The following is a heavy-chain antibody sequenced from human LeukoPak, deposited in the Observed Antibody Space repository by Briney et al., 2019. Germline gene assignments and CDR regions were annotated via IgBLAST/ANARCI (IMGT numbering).Heavy chain of an antibody. CDR3: ARQYSDISTGYHRGELYWYFDL. CDR1: GGSISSGSYY. CDR2: IYSSGST. Sequence: PSETLSLTCTVSGGSISSGSYYWSWIQQPAGKGLEWIGRIYSSGSTNYNPSLKSRVTISLDTSKNQFSLKLSSVTAADTAVYYCARQYSDISTGYHRGELYWYFDLWGRGTLVTVSS. J-gene: IGHJ2*01. V-gene: IGHV4-61*02. D-gene: IGHD3-9*01.